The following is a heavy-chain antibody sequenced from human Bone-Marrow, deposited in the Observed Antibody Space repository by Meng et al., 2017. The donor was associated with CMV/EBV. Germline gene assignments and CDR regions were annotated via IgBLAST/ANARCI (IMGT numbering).Heavy chain of an antibody. CDR3: ARGYAFITMVRGVIPYFDY. CDR1: GYTFTSYY. V-gene: IGHV1-2*02. CDR2: INPNSGGT. D-gene: IGHD3-10*01. J-gene: IGHJ4*02. Sequence: ASVKVSCKASGYTFTSYYLHWVRQAPGQGLEWMGWINPNSGGTNYAQKFQGRVTMTRDTSISTAYMELSRLRSDDTAVYYCARGYAFITMVRGVIPYFDYWGQGTLVTVSS.